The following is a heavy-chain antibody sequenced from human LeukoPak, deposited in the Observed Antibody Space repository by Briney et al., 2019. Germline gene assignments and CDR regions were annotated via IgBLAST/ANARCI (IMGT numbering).Heavy chain of an antibody. Sequence: ASVKVSCKVSGYAFTTYDISWVRQAPGQGLEWVGWISTYHGNTNYAQNFQGRVTMTTETPTSTASMELRSLRSDDTAVYYCARAPRPSYESSGYYLDYWGQGTLVTVSS. D-gene: IGHD3-22*01. CDR2: ISTYHGNT. CDR3: ARAPRPSYESSGYYLDY. V-gene: IGHV1-18*01. CDR1: GYAFTTYD. J-gene: IGHJ4*02.